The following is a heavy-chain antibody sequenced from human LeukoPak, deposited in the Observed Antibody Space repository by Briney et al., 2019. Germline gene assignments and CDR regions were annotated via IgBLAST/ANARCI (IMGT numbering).Heavy chain of an antibody. V-gene: IGHV4-39*07. J-gene: IGHJ4*02. D-gene: IGHD3-10*01. CDR2: IYDSGST. CDR1: GGSISSSSYY. CDR3: ARVSTTYYYGSGSYSHFDY. Sequence: SETLSLTCTVSGGSISSSSYYWGWIRQPPGKGLEWIGNIYDSGSTYYNSSLKSRVTISVDTSKNQFSLKLSSVTAADTAVYYCARVSTTYYYGSGSYSHFDYWGQGTLVTVSS.